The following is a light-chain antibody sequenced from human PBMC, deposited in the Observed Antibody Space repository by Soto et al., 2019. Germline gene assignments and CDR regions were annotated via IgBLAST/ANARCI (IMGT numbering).Light chain of an antibody. V-gene: IGKV3-20*01. J-gene: IGKJ1*01. CDR1: QSVSSSY. CDR2: GAS. Sequence: EIVLPQSPGTLSLSLAERATLSCMASQSVSSSYLAWYQQKPGQAPRLLIYGASSRATGIPDRFSGSGSGTDFTLTISRLEPEDFAVYYCQQYGSSPWTFGQGTKVDIK. CDR3: QQYGSSPWT.